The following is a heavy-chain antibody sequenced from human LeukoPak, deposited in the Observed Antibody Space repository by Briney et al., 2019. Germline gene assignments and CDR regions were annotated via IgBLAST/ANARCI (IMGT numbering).Heavy chain of an antibody. J-gene: IGHJ4*02. D-gene: IGHD3-9*01. V-gene: IGHV4-59*01. Sequence: SETLSVTCTVSGGSISSYYWSWIRQPPGKGLEWIGYIYYSGSTNYNPSLKSRVTISVDTSKNQFSLKLSSVTAADTAVYYCARDRRYDILTGPRFDYWGQGTLVTVSS. CDR3: ARDRRYDILTGPRFDY. CDR1: GGSISSYY. CDR2: IYYSGST.